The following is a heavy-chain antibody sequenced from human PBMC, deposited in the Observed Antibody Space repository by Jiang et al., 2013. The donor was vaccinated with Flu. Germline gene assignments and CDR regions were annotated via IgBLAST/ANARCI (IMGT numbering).Heavy chain of an antibody. D-gene: IGHD6-19*01. V-gene: IGHV4-59*01. Sequence: KPSETLSLTCTVSGGSISGYHWTWIRQPAGRGLEWIGYISDIGSTNYNPSLTSRVSFSVDTSKNQFSLKLNSVTAADTAVYYCARLAVAGGTGFDYWGQGALVTVSS. J-gene: IGHJ4*02. CDR1: GGSISGYH. CDR3: ARLAVAGGTGFDY. CDR2: ISDIGST.